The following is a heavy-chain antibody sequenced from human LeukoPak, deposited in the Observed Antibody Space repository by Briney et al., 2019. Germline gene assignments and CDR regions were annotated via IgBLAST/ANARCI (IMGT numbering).Heavy chain of an antibody. CDR2: SYTSGST. D-gene: IGHD2-15*01. Sequence: SETLSLTCTVSGGSISSGSYYWSWIRQPAGKGLEWIGRSYTSGSTNYNPSLKSRVTISVDTSKNQFSLKLSSVTAADTAVYYCAREGTVVVVAATRDYYYYMDVWGKGTTVTVSS. CDR1: GGSISSGSYY. V-gene: IGHV4-61*02. CDR3: AREGTVVVVAATRDYYYYMDV. J-gene: IGHJ6*03.